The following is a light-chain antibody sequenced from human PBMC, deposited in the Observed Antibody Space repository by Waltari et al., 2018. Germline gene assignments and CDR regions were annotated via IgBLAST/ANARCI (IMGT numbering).Light chain of an antibody. Sequence: QSVLTQPPSASGTPGQRVTISCSGSSSNIGSNHVYWYQQLPGMAPTLLSYRNDPRPSVFPDRFSGSKSGSSASLAISGLRSEDEADYYCGAWDDSLSGHYVFGTGTKVTVL. CDR3: GAWDDSLSGHYV. J-gene: IGLJ1*01. CDR1: SSNIGSNH. CDR2: RND. V-gene: IGLV1-47*01.